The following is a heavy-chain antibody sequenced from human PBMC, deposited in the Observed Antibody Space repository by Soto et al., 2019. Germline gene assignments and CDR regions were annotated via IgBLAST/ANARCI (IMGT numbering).Heavy chain of an antibody. CDR2: ISGSGGST. D-gene: IGHD1-26*01. V-gene: IGHV3-23*01. J-gene: IGHJ4*02. Sequence: PGGSLRLSCVASGFTFRSYGMSWVRQAPGKGLEWVSSISGSGGSTYYADSVKGRFTISRDNSKNTLYLQMNSLRAEDTAVYYCAKASAPGGTYFPLWFWGQGTLVTVSS. CDR3: AKASAPGGTYFPLWF. CDR1: GFTFRSYG.